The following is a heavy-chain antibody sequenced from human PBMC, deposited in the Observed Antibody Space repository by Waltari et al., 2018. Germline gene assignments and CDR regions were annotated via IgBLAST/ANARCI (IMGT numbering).Heavy chain of an antibody. CDR1: GFTFSSYC. Sequence: EVQLVESGGGLVQTGGSLRLSCAASGFTFSSYCMSWVRQAPGKGLEWVANIKQDGSEKYYVDSVKGRFTISRDNAKNSLYLQMNSLRAEDTAVYYCASEDPSEGDSWGQGTLVTVSS. J-gene: IGHJ4*02. CDR2: IKQDGSEK. CDR3: ASEDPSEGDS. V-gene: IGHV3-7*01.